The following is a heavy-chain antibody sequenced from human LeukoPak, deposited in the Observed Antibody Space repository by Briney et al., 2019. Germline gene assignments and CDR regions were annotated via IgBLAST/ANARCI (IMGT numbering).Heavy chain of an antibody. CDR2: IIPIFGTA. CDR3: ACGWFPYDILTGYHRYYYYYMDV. D-gene: IGHD3-9*01. J-gene: IGHJ6*03. V-gene: IGHV1-69*13. CDR1: GGTFSSYA. Sequence: SVKVSCKASGGTFSSYAISWVRQAPGQGLEWMGGIIPIFGTANYAQKFQGRVTITADESTSTAYMELSSLRSEDTAVYYCACGWFPYDILTGYHRYYYYYMDVWGKGTTVTISS.